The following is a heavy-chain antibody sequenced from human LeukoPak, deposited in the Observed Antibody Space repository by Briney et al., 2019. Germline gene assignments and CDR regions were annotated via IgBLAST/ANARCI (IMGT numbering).Heavy chain of an antibody. CDR1: GFTFDDYT. Sequence: GGSLRLSCAASGFTFDDYTMHWVRQAPGKGLEWVSGISYSSGSIGYVDSVKGRFTISRDNAKNSLYLQMNSLRAEDTALYYCAKDRGGSSQLGDAFDVWGQGTMVSVSS. CDR3: AKDRGGSSQLGDAFDV. J-gene: IGHJ3*01. CDR2: ISYSSGSI. D-gene: IGHD2-15*01. V-gene: IGHV3-9*01.